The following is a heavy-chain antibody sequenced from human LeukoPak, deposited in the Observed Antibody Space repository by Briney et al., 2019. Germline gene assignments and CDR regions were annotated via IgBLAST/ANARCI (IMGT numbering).Heavy chain of an antibody. CDR2: INPSGGST. Sequence: AAPVKVSCKASGYTFTSSYIHWVRQAPGQGLEWMGKINPSGGSTNYAQKFQGRVTMTRDTSTSTVYLELSSLRSDDTAVYYCARGGSIAVVVAPAPNPFDIWGQGTLVTVSS. D-gene: IGHD2-15*01. CDR3: ARGGSIAVVVAPAPNPFDI. V-gene: IGHV1-46*01. J-gene: IGHJ3*02. CDR1: GYTFTSSY.